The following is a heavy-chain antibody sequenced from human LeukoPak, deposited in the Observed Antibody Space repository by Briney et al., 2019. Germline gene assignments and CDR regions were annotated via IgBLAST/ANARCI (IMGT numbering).Heavy chain of an antibody. Sequence: GGSLRLSCAASGFTFSSYGMHWVRQAPGKGLEWVAFIRYDGSNIYYVDSVEGRFTISRDNSKNTLSLQMNSLRDEDTAVYYCAKNVGNYCSSTSCYRYLQHWGQGTLVTVSS. D-gene: IGHD2-2*02. CDR1: GFTFSSYG. CDR2: IRYDGSNI. CDR3: AKNVGNYCSSTSCYRYLQH. V-gene: IGHV3-30*02. J-gene: IGHJ1*01.